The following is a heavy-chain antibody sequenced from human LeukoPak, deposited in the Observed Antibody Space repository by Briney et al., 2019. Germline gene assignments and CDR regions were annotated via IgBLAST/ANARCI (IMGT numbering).Heavy chain of an antibody. CDR3: AKDATPALGTVYMDV. CDR2: ISSSSSYI. V-gene: IGHV3-21*01. CDR1: GFTFSSYS. D-gene: IGHD6-13*01. J-gene: IGHJ6*03. Sequence: GGSLRLSCAASGFTFSSYSMNWVRQAPGKGLESVSSISSSSSYIYYADSVKGRFTISRDNAKNSLYLQMNSLRAEDTAVYYCAKDATPALGTVYMDVWGKGTTVTISS.